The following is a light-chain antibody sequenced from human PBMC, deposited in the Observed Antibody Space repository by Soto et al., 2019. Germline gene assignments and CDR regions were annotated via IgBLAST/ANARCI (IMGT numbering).Light chain of an antibody. CDR3: CSYAGSYNNV. CDR2: DGT. Sequence: QSVLTQPRSVSGSPGQSVTISCTGTSSDVGGYNSVSWYQQHPGKAPKIMIYDGTKRPSGVPNRFSGFKSGNTVSLTLSGLQTDDDADYYCCSYAGSYNNVFATGTKLTVL. J-gene: IGLJ1*01. CDR1: SSDVGGYNS. V-gene: IGLV2-11*01.